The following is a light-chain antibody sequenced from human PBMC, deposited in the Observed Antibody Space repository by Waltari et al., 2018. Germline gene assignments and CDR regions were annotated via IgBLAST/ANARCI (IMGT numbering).Light chain of an antibody. V-gene: IGLV1-40*01. CDR1: SSHIGDVYD. CDR3: QSYDSSLSGPYV. Sequence: QSVLTQPPSVSGAPGPRVTIPCTGSSSHIGDVYDVHWYQQLPGTAPKLFIYGNSNRPSGVPDRFSGSKSGTSASLAITGLQAEDEADYYCQSYDSSLSGPYVFGTGTKVTVL. CDR2: GNS. J-gene: IGLJ1*01.